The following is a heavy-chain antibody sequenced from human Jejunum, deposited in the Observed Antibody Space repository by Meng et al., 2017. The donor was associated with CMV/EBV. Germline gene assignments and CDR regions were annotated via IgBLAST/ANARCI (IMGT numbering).Heavy chain of an antibody. D-gene: IGHD1-26*01. CDR3: AKDVGY. V-gene: IGHV3-30*02. CDR1: GFSFSSYS. J-gene: IGHJ4*02. Sequence: VALVWSGGGVVHPGGSLRLSCLASGFSFSSYSMHWVRQAPGKGLEWVAFIQYDGNSQYYADSVKGRFTISRDNSKNTVDLQMNSLKSEDTALYYCAKDVGYWGQGTLVTVSS. CDR2: IQYDGNSQ.